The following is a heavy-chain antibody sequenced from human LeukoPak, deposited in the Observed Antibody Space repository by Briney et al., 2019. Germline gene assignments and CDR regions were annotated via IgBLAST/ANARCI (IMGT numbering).Heavy chain of an antibody. J-gene: IGHJ6*02. Sequence: PSETLSLTCTVSGGSISSYYWSWIRQPPGKGLEWIGYIYYSGSTNYNPSLKSRVTISVDTSKNQFSLKLSSVTAADTAVYYCARDQGARYYYYGMDVWGQGTTVTVSS. CDR2: IYYSGST. CDR1: GGSISSYY. CDR3: ARDQGARYYYYGMDV. D-gene: IGHD1-26*01. V-gene: IGHV4-59*01.